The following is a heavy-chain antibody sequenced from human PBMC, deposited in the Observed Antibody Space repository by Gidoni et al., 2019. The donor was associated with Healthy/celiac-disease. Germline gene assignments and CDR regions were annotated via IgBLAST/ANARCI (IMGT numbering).Heavy chain of an antibody. D-gene: IGHD4-17*01. J-gene: IGHJ4*02. CDR1: GLTVSSNY. Sequence: EVQLVESGGGLVQPGGSLRLSCAASGLTVSSNYMSWVRPPPGKGLEWVSVIYSGGSTYYADSVKGRFTISRDNSKNTLYLQMNSLRAEDTAVYYCARDRGYGDYQLDYWGQGTLVTVSS. CDR2: IYSGGST. V-gene: IGHV3-66*02. CDR3: ARDRGYGDYQLDY.